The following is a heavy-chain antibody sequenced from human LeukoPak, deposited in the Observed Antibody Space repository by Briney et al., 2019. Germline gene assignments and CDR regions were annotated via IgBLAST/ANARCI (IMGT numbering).Heavy chain of an antibody. V-gene: IGHV4-31*03. CDR3: AREGGPLGY. CDR1: GGSISDAAYY. J-gene: IGHJ4*02. Sequence: PSETLSLTCTVSGGSISDAAYYWSWIRQHPGEGLEWIGYVFYSGSTSYNPSLKSRVTISVDTSKNQFSLKLSSVTAADTAVYYCAREGGPLGYWGQGTLVTVSS. D-gene: IGHD7-27*01. CDR2: VFYSGST.